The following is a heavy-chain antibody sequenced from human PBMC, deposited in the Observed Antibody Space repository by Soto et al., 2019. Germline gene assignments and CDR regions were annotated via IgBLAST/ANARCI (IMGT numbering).Heavy chain of an antibody. J-gene: IGHJ4*02. V-gene: IGHV3-48*01. Sequence: QLVESGGGLVQPGGSLRLACAASGFTFSGYSMNWVRQAPGKGLQGVSYISSSSNIIHDADSVQGRFTISRDNAKNSLYLQMSSLRAEDTAVYYGARGMGADGYNFDCWVQGTLGTFS. CDR3: ARGMGADGYNFDC. D-gene: IGHD5-12*01. CDR2: ISSSSNII. CDR1: GFTFSGYS.